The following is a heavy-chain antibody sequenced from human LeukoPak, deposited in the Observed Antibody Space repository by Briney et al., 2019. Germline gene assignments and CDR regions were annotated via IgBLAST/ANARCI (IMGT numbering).Heavy chain of an antibody. Sequence: ASVKVSCKASGYTFTGYYMHWVRQAPGQGLAWMGWINPNSGDTNYAQKFQGRVTMTRDTSISTAYMELSRLRSDDTAVYYCARENWNDGSVDYWGQGTLVTVSS. CDR2: INPNSGDT. D-gene: IGHD1-1*01. J-gene: IGHJ4*02. CDR3: ARENWNDGSVDY. V-gene: IGHV1-2*02. CDR1: GYTFTGYY.